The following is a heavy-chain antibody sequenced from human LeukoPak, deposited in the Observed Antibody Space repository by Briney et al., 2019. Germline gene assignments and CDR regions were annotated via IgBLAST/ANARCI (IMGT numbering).Heavy chain of an antibody. CDR3: ARHGTSSFYYYAMDV. D-gene: IGHD1-1*01. Sequence: PSETLSLTCTVSGGSIRSYYWSWIRQSPGKGLEWIGYINYSESTNYNPSLKSRVTISVDTSKNQFSLKLSSVTAADTAVYYCARHGTSSFYYYAMDVWGQGTTVTVSS. CDR1: GGSIRSYY. J-gene: IGHJ6*02. CDR2: INYSEST. V-gene: IGHV4-59*08.